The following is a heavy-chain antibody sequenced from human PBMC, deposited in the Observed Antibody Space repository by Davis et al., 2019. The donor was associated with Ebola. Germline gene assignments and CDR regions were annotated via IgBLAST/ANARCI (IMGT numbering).Heavy chain of an antibody. CDR2: IYYSGST. CDR3: ARLAGAFDI. D-gene: IGHD6-13*01. Sequence: MPGGSLRLSCTVSGGSISSYYWSWIRQPPGKGLEWIGYIYYSGSTNYNPSLKSRVTISVDTSKNQFSLKLSSVTAADTAVYYCARLAGAFDIWGQGTMVTVSS. V-gene: IGHV4-59*08. J-gene: IGHJ3*02. CDR1: GGSISSYY.